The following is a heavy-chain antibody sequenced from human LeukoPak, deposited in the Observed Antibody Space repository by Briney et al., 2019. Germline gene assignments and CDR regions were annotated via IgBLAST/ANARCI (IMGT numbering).Heavy chain of an antibody. CDR1: GFTFTNYD. CDR3: VRDGEGVAISVNYWFDP. V-gene: IGHV1-8*01. Sequence: ASVKVSCKASGFTFTNYDINWVRQATGQGFEWIGWMNPRNGNTGYAQKFQGRVTMTGDTSISTAYMELRSLRSEDTAVYYCVRDGEGVAISVNYWFDPWGQGTLVTVSS. D-gene: IGHD3-10*01. J-gene: IGHJ5*02. CDR2: MNPRNGNT.